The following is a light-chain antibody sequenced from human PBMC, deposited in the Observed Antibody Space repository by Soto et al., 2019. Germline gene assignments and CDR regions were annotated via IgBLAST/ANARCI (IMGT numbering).Light chain of an antibody. Sequence: QSVLTQPPSASGAPGQRVTISCSGSNSNIGSNTVTWYQQLPGTAPSLLIYSNNQRSSGVPDRFSCSRSGTSGSLAISALQSEDEADYYCATWDDILNGYVFGSGTKLTVL. V-gene: IGLV1-44*01. CDR2: SNN. J-gene: IGLJ1*01. CDR1: NSNIGSNT. CDR3: ATWDDILNGYV.